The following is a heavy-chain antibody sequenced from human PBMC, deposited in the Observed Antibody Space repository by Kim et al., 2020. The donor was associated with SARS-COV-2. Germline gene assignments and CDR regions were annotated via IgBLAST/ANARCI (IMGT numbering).Heavy chain of an antibody. Sequence: GGSLRLSCAASGFTFSSYSMNWVRQAPGKGLEWVSAITSSSSYIYYADSVKGRFTISRDNAKNSLYLQMNSLRAEDTAVYYCARDGRDLVNYDSSGYYTPLDYWGQGNPVSASS. CDR3: ARDGRDLVNYDSSGYYTPLDY. CDR1: GFTFSSYS. V-gene: IGHV3-21*01. D-gene: IGHD3-22*01. CDR2: ITSSSSYI. J-gene: IGHJ4*02.